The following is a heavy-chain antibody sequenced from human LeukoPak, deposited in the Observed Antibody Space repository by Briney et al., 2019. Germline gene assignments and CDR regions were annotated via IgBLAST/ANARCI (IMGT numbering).Heavy chain of an antibody. J-gene: IGHJ4*02. D-gene: IGHD2-21*02. Sequence: SETLSLTCIVSGDSITRCIFYWGWIRQQPGKGLEWIGNVYYSGTTYYNPSLKSRLTISVDTSKNQFTMKARSVTAADTSKYDCARDYCAADCYIAGAVGSPFDYWGQGTLVTVAS. V-gene: IGHV4-31*02. CDR3: ARDYCAADCYIAGAVGSPFDY. CDR1: GDSITRCIFY. CDR2: VYYSGTT.